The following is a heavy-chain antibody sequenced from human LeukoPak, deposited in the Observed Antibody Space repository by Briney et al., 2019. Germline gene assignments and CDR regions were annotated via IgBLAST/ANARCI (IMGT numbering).Heavy chain of an antibody. V-gene: IGHV1-69*02. J-gene: IGHJ4*02. CDR3: AAESLGYSSSYYYFDY. D-gene: IGHD6-13*01. Sequence: SVKVSCKASGYTFTSYYMHWVRQAPGQGLEWMGRIIPIFGIANYAQKFQGRVTITADKSTSTAYMELSSLGSEDTAVYYCAAESLGYSSSYYYFDYWGQGTLVTVSS. CDR1: GYTFTSYY. CDR2: IIPIFGIA.